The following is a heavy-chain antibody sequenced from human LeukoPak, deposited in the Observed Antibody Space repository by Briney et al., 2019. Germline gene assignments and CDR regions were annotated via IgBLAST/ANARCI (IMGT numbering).Heavy chain of an antibody. J-gene: IGHJ4*02. CDR1: GFTFSNYA. CDR3: AGEGAAAV. V-gene: IGHV3-23*01. CDR2: ISNSGEST. D-gene: IGHD6-13*01. Sequence: GGSLRLSCATSGFTFSNYAMSWVRQAPGKGLEWVSFISNSGESTYYADSVKGRFTISRDNPKRTMYLQLNSLRVEDTAVYYCAGEGAAAVWGQGTMVTVSS.